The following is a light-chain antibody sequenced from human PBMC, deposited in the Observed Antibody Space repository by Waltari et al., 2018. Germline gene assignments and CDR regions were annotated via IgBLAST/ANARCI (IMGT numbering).Light chain of an antibody. V-gene: IGLV2-8*01. CDR3: TSYGGVNVLGVL. Sequence: QSALTQPPSASGSPGQSVTISCAGTNSDLGNYNYVSWYQHHPGKAPKLLIYGVTERLPGVPDRFSGSKSGTTASLTVSGLQADDEADYYCTSYGGVNVLGVLFGGGTKLTVL. CDR1: NSDLGNYNY. J-gene: IGLJ2*01. CDR2: GVT.